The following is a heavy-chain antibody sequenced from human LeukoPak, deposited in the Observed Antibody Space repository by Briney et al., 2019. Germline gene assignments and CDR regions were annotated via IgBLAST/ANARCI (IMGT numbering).Heavy chain of an antibody. CDR2: INHSGST. D-gene: IGHD1-1*01. Sequence: PSETLSLTCAVYGGSFSGYYWSWIRQPPGKGLEWIGEINHSGSTNYNPSLKSRVTISVDTSKNQFSLKLSSVTAADTAVYYCARENGGQFDYWGQGTLVTVSS. V-gene: IGHV4-34*01. CDR1: GGSFSGYY. CDR3: ARENGGQFDY. J-gene: IGHJ4*02.